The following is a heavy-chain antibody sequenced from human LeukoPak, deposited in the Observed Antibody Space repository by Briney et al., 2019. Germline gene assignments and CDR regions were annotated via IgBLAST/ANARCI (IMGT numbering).Heavy chain of an antibody. J-gene: IGHJ4*02. D-gene: IGHD3-10*01. CDR2: IGGSGGST. Sequence: GGSLRLSCAASGFNFSNYAMSWVRQAPGKGLEWVSAIGGSGGSTYYADSVKGRFTISRDDSKNTLYLQMNSLRAEDTAVYYCAKFTRTLVRGALVNWGQGTLVTVSS. CDR3: AKFTRTLVRGALVN. V-gene: IGHV3-23*01. CDR1: GFNFSNYA.